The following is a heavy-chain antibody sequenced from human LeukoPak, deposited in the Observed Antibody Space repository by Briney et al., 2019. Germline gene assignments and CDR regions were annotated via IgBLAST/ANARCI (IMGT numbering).Heavy chain of an antibody. V-gene: IGHV3-30-3*01. CDR2: ISYDGSNK. D-gene: IGHD5-18*01. J-gene: IGHJ4*02. CDR1: GFTFSSCA. CDR3: ARDQIHTAMVTGNDY. Sequence: GGSLRLSCAASGFTFSSCAMHWVRQAPGKGLEWVAVISYDGSNKYYADSVKGRFTISRDNSKNTLYLQMNSLRAEDTAVYYCARDQIHTAMVTGNDYWGQGTLVTVSS.